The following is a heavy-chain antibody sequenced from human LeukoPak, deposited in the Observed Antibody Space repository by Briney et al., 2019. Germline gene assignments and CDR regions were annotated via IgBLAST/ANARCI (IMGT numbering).Heavy chain of an antibody. J-gene: IGHJ4*02. CDR3: ARDRLTMIVVVPDY. V-gene: IGHV3-30-3*01. D-gene: IGHD3-22*01. CDR1: GFTFSSYG. CDR2: ISYDGNNK. Sequence: GGSLRLSCAASGFTFSSYGIHWVRQAPGKGLEWVAVISYDGNNKYYADSVKGRFTISRDNSKNPLSLQMNSLRPEDTAVYYCARDRLTMIVVVPDYWGQGTLVTVSS.